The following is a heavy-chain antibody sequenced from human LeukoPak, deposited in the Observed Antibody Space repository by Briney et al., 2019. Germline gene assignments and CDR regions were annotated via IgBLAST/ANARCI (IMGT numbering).Heavy chain of an antibody. V-gene: IGHV3-7*01. CDR3: TKNEK. CDR2: ISPDGSQQ. CDR1: DVSINSNW. Sequence: GGSLILSCAASDVSINSNWMSWVRQAPGKGPEWVASISPDGSQQYYVDSVKGRFTISRDNAKESLYLQMNSLRIEDTAIYYCTKNEKWGQGTLVTVSS. D-gene: IGHD1-1*01. J-gene: IGHJ4*02.